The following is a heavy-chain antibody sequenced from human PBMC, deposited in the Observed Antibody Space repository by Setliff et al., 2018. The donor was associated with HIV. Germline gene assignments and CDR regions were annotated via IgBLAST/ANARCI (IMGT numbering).Heavy chain of an antibody. CDR3: ARVRGWYGNAFDI. CDR2: INVKNVNT. CDR1: GYTFNRYA. J-gene: IGHJ3*02. V-gene: IGHV1-18*01. Sequence: ASVKVSCKTSGYTFNRYAISWVRQAPGQGLEWVGWINVKNVNTYYAQKFKGRVTMTTDTATNTAYMELRSLRFDDTAVYYCARVRGWYGNAFDIWGQGTMVTVSS. D-gene: IGHD6-19*01.